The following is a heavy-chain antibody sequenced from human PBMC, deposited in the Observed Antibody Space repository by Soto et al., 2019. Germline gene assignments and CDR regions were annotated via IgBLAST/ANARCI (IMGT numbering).Heavy chain of an antibody. J-gene: IGHJ6*02. CDR1: GFTFSSYG. Sequence: GGCLRLSCAAAGFTFSSYGMHWVSQAPGKGLEWVAVIWYDGSNKYYADSVKGRFTISRDNSKNTLYLQMNSLRAEDTAVYYCARDNVVVTAMIRNYYCMDVCGQGPTVTVS. V-gene: IGHV3-33*01. D-gene: IGHD2-21*02. CDR3: ARDNVVVTAMIRNYYCMDV. CDR2: IWYDGSNK.